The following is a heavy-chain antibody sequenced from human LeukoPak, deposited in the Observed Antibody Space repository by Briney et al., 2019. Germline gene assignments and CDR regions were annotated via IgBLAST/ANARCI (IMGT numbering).Heavy chain of an antibody. Sequence: SVNVSCKASGGTFSSYAISWVRQAPGQGLEWMGGIIPIFGTANYAQKFQGRVTITADESTSTAYMELSSLRSEDTAVYYCARAPTERYCSGGSCYSWFDPWGQGTLVTVSS. D-gene: IGHD2-15*01. CDR2: IIPIFGTA. CDR1: GGTFSSYA. CDR3: ARAPTERYCSGGSCYSWFDP. V-gene: IGHV1-69*13. J-gene: IGHJ5*02.